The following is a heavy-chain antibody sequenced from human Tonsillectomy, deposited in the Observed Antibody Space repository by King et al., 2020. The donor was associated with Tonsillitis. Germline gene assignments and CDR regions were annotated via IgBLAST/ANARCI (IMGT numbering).Heavy chain of an antibody. CDR3: ARYTTLDAFDI. CDR1: GGSISSGSYY. D-gene: IGHD1-1*01. V-gene: IGHV4-61*02. Sequence: QLQESGPGLVKPSQTLSLTCTVSGGSISSGSYYWSWIRQPAGKGLEWIGRIYTSGSTNYNPSLKSRVTISVDTSKNQFSLKLSSVTAADTAVYYCARYTTLDAFDIWGQGTMVTVSS. J-gene: IGHJ3*02. CDR2: IYTSGST.